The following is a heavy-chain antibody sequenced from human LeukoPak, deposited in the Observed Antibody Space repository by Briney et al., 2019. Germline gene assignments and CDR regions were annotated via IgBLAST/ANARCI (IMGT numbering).Heavy chain of an antibody. CDR3: AHRQGGPHSWYSSTWYFDY. CDR2: IYYDGDD. D-gene: IGHD6-13*01. J-gene: IGHJ4*02. CDR1: GFSLSTSGVG. Sequence: KESGPTLVKPTQTLTLTCTFSGFSLSTSGVGVGWIRQPPGKALEWLALIYYDGDDRYSPSLKSRLTITKDTSTNQVVLTMTNMDPADTATYYCAHRQGGPHSWYSSTWYFDYWGQGTLVTVSS. V-gene: IGHV2-5*02.